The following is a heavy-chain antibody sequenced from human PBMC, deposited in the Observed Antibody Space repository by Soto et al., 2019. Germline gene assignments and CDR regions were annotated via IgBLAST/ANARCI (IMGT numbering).Heavy chain of an antibody. Sequence: GESLKISCKGSGYSFTSYWIGWVRQMPGKGLEWMGIIYPGDSDTRYSPSFQGQVTISADKSISTAYLQWSSLKASDTAMYYCARPYGSGSYPYYFDYWGQGTLVTVSS. CDR2: IYPGDSDT. D-gene: IGHD3-10*01. CDR1: GYSFTSYW. V-gene: IGHV5-51*01. CDR3: ARPYGSGSYPYYFDY. J-gene: IGHJ4*02.